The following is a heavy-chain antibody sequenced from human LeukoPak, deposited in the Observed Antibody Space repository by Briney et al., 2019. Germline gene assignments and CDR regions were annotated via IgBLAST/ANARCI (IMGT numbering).Heavy chain of an antibody. Sequence: PGGTLRLSCAASGFTVSSNYMSWVRQAPGKGLEWVSVIYSGGSTYYADSVKGRFTISRDNSKNTLYLQMNSLRAEDTAVYYCARVYVVGATYSFDNWGQGTLVTVSS. V-gene: IGHV3-53*01. CDR2: IYSGGST. J-gene: IGHJ4*02. CDR3: ARVYVVGATYSFDN. D-gene: IGHD1-26*01. CDR1: GFTVSSNY.